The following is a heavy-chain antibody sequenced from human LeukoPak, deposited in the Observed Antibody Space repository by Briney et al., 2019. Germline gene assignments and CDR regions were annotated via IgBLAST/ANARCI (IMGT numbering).Heavy chain of an antibody. J-gene: IGHJ4*02. CDR1: GDSIDSYY. CDR2: IYYRGTT. Sequence: SETLSLTCTVSGDSIDSYYWSWIRQPPGKGLEWIGYIYYRGTTSYNPFLKSRVTISVDTSKNQFSLKLNSVTAADTAVYYCARLPRYGGYDHFGYWGQGILVIVSS. D-gene: IGHD5-12*01. V-gene: IGHV4-59*12. CDR3: ARLPRYGGYDHFGY.